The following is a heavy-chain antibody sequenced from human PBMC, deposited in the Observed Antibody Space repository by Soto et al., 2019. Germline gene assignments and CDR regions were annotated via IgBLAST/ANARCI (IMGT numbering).Heavy chain of an antibody. V-gene: IGHV3-74*01. CDR3: TRNQGSASFDY. CDR2: INSDGSTT. J-gene: IGHJ4*02. CDR1: GFTFSSSW. Sequence: EVQLVESGGGLVQPGGSLRLSCAASGFTFSSSWMHWVRQAPGKGLVWVSRINSDGSTTTYADSVKGRFTISRDNAKNTLYRQMNSLRAEDTAVYYCTRNQGSASFDYWGQGTLVTVSS.